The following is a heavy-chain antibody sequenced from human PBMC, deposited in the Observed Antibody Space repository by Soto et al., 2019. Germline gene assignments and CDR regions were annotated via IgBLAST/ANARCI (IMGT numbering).Heavy chain of an antibody. Sequence: PGESLKISCKGSGYSFTNYWIGWVRQMPGKGLEWMGIIYPGDSDTRYSPSFQGQVTISADKSISTAYLQWSSLKASDTAMYYCATTSAAGKYYYGMDVWGQGTTVTVSS. CDR2: IYPGDSDT. V-gene: IGHV5-51*01. CDR3: ATTSAAGKYYYGMDV. J-gene: IGHJ6*02. CDR1: GYSFTNYW. D-gene: IGHD6-13*01.